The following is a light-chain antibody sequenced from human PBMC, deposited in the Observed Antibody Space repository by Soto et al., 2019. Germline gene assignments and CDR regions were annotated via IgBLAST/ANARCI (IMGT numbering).Light chain of an antibody. CDR3: QQLNSYPLT. V-gene: IGKV1-5*01. Sequence: DIQMTQSPSTLSASVGDTVTVTCRASQSVSGWLVWYQHTPGEAPKLLIYGAASLQSGVPARFSGSESGAVYTLRIISLQPEDFATYYCQQLNSYPLTFGGGTKVDIK. J-gene: IGKJ4*01. CDR2: GAA. CDR1: QSVSGW.